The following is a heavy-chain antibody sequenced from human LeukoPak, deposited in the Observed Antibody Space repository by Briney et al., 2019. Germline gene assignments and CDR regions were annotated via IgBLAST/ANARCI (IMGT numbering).Heavy chain of an antibody. J-gene: IGHJ4*02. CDR3: AKQGWIQLWFLDY. D-gene: IGHD5-18*01. CDR2: ISYDGSNK. V-gene: IGHV3-30*18. Sequence: GGSLRLSCAASGFTFSSYGMHWVRQAPGKGLECVAVISYDGSNKYYADSVKGRFTISRDNSKNTLYLQMNSLRAEDTAVYYCAKQGWIQLWFLDYWGQGTLVTVSS. CDR1: GFTFSSYG.